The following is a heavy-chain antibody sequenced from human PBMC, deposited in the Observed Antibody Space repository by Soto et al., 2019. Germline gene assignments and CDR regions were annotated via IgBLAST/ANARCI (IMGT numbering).Heavy chain of an antibody. CDR2: IYHSGST. CDR3: AREARMSPMTYCSGGSCYWGYFDY. D-gene: IGHD2-15*01. V-gene: IGHV4-4*02. Sequence: PSETLSLTCAVSGGSISSSNWWSWVRQPPGKGLEWIGEIYHSGSTNYNPSLKSRVTISVDKSKNQFSLKLSSVTAADTAVYYCAREARMSPMTYCSGGSCYWGYFDYWGQGTLVTVSS. CDR1: GGSISSSNW. J-gene: IGHJ4*02.